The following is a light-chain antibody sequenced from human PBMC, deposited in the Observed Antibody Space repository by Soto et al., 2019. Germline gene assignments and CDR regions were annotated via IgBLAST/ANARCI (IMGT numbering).Light chain of an antibody. J-gene: IGKJ4*01. V-gene: IGKV2-28*01. CDR2: LGS. Sequence: DIVMTQSPLSLPVTPGEPASISCRSSQSLLHSNGHNSLDWYLQKPGQSPQLLIYLGSNRASGVPDRFSVRGSGAEFPLKFSRLEAEDVGVSYCMQVLEIPLTFGGGTKVEIK. CDR3: MQVLEIPLT. CDR1: QSLLHSNGHNS.